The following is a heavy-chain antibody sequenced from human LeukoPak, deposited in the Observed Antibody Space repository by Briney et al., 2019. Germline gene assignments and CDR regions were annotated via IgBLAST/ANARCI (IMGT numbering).Heavy chain of an antibody. D-gene: IGHD2-15*01. CDR3: ARGPTPRVAAGASDYFDY. Sequence: ASVKVSCKASGYTFTGYYMHWVRQAPGQGLEWMGIINPSGGSTSYAQKFQGRVTMTRDTPTSTVYMELSSLRSEDTAVYYCARGPTPRVAAGASDYFDYGGKEPLVPVSS. CDR1: GYTFTGYY. J-gene: IGHJ4*02. V-gene: IGHV1-46*01. CDR2: INPSGGST.